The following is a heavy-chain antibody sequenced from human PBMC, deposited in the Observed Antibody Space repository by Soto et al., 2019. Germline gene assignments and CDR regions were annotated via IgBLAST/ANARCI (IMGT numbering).Heavy chain of an antibody. CDR1: GFTISNYA. CDR2: VSSNGHST. D-gene: IGHD5-12*01. J-gene: IGHJ4*02. Sequence: EVQLVESRGGLVQPGGSLRLSCAASGFTISNYAMHWVRQAPGKGLEYVSTVSSNGHSTDYANSVKGRFTISRDNSMNTLYLQMGSLRAEDMAVYYCARGSNGYHFDYWGQGTLVTVSS. V-gene: IGHV3-64*01. CDR3: ARGSNGYHFDY.